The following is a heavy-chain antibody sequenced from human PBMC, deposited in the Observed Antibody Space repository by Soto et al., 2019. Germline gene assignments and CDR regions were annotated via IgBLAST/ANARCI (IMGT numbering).Heavy chain of an antibody. CDR2: IYATGTT. D-gene: IGHD2-15*01. V-gene: IGHV4-4*07. Sequence: SETLSLTCTVSGASISGFYWSRIRKSAGKGLEWIGRIYATGTTDYNPSLKSRVMMSVDTSKKQFSLTLRSVTAADTAVYYCARGDIVLVPPSEGSWFDPWGQGTLVTVSS. J-gene: IGHJ5*02. CDR3: ARGDIVLVPPSEGSWFDP. CDR1: GASISGFY.